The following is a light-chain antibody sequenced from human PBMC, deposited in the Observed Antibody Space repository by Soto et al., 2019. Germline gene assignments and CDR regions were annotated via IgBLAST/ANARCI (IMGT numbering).Light chain of an antibody. J-gene: IGKJ1*01. Sequence: EKIDITCRASQAISNSLAWYQQKPGQPPQLLIYAACTLESGIPARFSGSGSGTDFTLTISGLQPEDLAVYYCQSHNNGRTTFGQGTKVDIK. CDR3: QSHNNGRTT. CDR1: QAISNS. CDR2: AAC. V-gene: IGKV1-27*01.